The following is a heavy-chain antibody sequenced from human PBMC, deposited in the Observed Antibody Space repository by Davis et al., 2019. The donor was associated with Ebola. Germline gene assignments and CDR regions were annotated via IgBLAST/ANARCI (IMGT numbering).Heavy chain of an antibody. J-gene: IGHJ4*02. V-gene: IGHV5-51*01. Sequence: PGGSLRLSCKGSGYSFTSYWIGWVRQMPGKGLEWMGIIYPGDFDTRYSPSFQGQVTISADNSTTTAYLQWSSLKASDTAMYYCARLGVDGYSYYFDHWGQGTPVTVSS. CDR1: GYSFTSYW. D-gene: IGHD5-24*01. CDR3: ARLGVDGYSYYFDH. CDR2: IYPGDFDT.